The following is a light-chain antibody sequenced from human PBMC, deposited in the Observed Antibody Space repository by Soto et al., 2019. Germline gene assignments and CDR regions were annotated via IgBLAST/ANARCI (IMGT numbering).Light chain of an antibody. CDR1: QGISYH. J-gene: IGKJ5*01. Sequence: DLQMTQSPSSLSASVGDRVTITCRASQGISYHVAWYQQKPGKVPKLLIYGASTLQSGVPSRFSGSGSGTGFTLNISRLEPEDFAVYYCQQYGSLPFTFGQGTRLEIK. CDR3: QQYGSLPFT. CDR2: GAS. V-gene: IGKV1-27*01.